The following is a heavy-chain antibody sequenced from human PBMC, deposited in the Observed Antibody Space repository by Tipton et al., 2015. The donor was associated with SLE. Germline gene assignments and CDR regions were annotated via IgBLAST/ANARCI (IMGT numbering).Heavy chain of an antibody. D-gene: IGHD3-3*01. CDR2: IYYSGST. Sequence: TLSLTCTVSGGSISSYYWSWIRQPPGKGLEWIGYIYYSGSTNYNPSLKSRVTISVDTSKNQFSLKLSSVTAADTAVYYCARGITVRFLEWLPDYWGQGTLVTVSS. CDR3: ARGITVRFLEWLPDY. J-gene: IGHJ4*02. CDR1: GGSISSYY. V-gene: IGHV4-59*01.